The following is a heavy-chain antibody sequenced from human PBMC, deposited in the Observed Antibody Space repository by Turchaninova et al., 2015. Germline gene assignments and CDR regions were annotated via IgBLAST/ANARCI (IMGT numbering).Heavy chain of an antibody. CDR3: AREAIGVVPSAGYGMDV. J-gene: IGHJ6*02. CDR2: TNPSGGRT. D-gene: IGHD2-2*01. Sequence: QVQLVQSGAEVKKPGASVKVSCKASGYTFTNYYIHWVRQAPGQGLEWMGLTNPSGGRTSNAQRFQGRVTMARDTSTSTVFMDLRSLRSEDTAVYYCAREAIGVVPSAGYGMDVWGQGTTVTVSS. V-gene: IGHV1-46*01. CDR1: GYTFTNYY.